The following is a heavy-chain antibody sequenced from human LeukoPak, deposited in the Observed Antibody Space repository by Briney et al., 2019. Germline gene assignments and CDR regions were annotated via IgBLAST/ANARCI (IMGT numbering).Heavy chain of an antibody. CDR1: GFRVNNCE. J-gene: IGHJ4*02. Sequence: GGSLPLSCPPSGFRVNNCEMPGLRQAAPKELEWVSRISDSGGATGCGDSVKGRFTISRDNSKNTVYLQMNSLRAEDTAVYYCGRYGRNPEFWGQGTLVTVSS. D-gene: IGHD2-2*01. V-gene: IGHV3-23*01. CDR3: GRYGRNPEF. CDR2: ISDSGGAT.